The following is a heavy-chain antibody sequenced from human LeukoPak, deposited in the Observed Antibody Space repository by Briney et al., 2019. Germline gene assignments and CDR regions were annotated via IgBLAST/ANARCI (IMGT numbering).Heavy chain of an antibody. CDR3: AKDLGYRLLY. D-gene: IGHD2-2*01. CDR1: GGSITTSNW. J-gene: IGHJ4*02. CDR2: IHPSGST. V-gene: IGHV4-4*02. Sequence: PSGTLSLTCAVSGGSITTSNWWSWVRQPPGKGLEWIGEIHPSGSTHYSPSLRSRVTLSMDKSKNQFSLELSSVTAADTAIYYCAKDLGYRLLYWGQGTLVTVSS.